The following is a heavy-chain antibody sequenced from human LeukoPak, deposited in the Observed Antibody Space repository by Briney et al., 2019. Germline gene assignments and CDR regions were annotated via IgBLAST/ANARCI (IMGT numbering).Heavy chain of an antibody. V-gene: IGHV3-30*02. CDR3: AKSTVSLYGMDV. J-gene: IGHJ6*02. Sequence: GGSLRLSCAASGFTFSSHGMHWVRQAPGKGLEWVAFIRYDGSNKYYADSVKGRFTISRDNSKNTLYLQMNSLRAEDTAVYYCAKSTVSLYGMDVWGQGTTVTVSS. CDR2: IRYDGSNK. D-gene: IGHD4-17*01. CDR1: GFTFSSHG.